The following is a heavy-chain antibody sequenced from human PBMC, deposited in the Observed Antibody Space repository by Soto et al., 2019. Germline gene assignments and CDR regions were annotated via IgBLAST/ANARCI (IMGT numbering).Heavy chain of an antibody. J-gene: IGHJ4*02. Sequence: EVQLVESGGTLVEPGRSLRLSCAASGFTFDDYAMHWVRQAPGKGLEWVASISWNSGSIGYADAVKGRFTISRDNDKNSLSLQMNILRPEETALDYYVTEKWYINIWYMEFWGQGTRGTVAS. CDR1: GFTFDDYA. CDR3: VTEKWYINIWYMEF. V-gene: IGHV3-9*01. D-gene: IGHD6-13*01. CDR2: ISWNSGSI.